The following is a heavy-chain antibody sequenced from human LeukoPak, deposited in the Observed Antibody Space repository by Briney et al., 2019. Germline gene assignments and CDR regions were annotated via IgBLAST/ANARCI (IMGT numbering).Heavy chain of an antibody. Sequence: GASVKVSCKASGYTFTDYIIHWVRQAPGQGLEWMGWINPKYGDTNYAQKFKGRLTIPRDTSTSTAYMDLSRLRSDDTAVFYCARERYDWNEVRAFDIWGHGTLVIVSS. V-gene: IGHV1-2*02. J-gene: IGHJ3*02. CDR3: ARERYDWNEVRAFDI. CDR1: GYTFTDYI. CDR2: INPKYGDT. D-gene: IGHD1-20*01.